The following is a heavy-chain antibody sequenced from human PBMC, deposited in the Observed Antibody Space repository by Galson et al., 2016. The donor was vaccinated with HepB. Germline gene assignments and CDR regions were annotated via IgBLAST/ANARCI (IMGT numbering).Heavy chain of an antibody. Sequence: SLRLSCAASGFSFSSYAMSWVRQAPGQGLEWVSARSGSGGRPYYADPLKGRFTNSRDNSKKTLYLQMNSLRAEDTAVYYCAKDRDDGPYYYYYMDVWGKGTTITVSS. CDR1: GFSFSSYA. CDR2: RSGSGGRP. J-gene: IGHJ6*03. V-gene: IGHV3-23*01. D-gene: IGHD4/OR15-4a*01. CDR3: AKDRDDGPYYYYYMDV.